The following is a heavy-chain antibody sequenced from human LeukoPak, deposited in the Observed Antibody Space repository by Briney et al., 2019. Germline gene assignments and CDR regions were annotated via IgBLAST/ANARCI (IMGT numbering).Heavy chain of an antibody. CDR2: SNSDGSSI. J-gene: IGHJ4*02. D-gene: IGHD2-8*02. CDR1: GFTISDYW. Sequence: GGSLRLSCAASGFTISDYWVHWVRQAPGKGLVWVSRSNSDGSSISYADSVKGRFTISRDIAKNTLYLQMNSLRDEDTGVYYCARDWSFDYWGQGTLVTVSS. CDR3: ARDWSFDY. V-gene: IGHV3-74*01.